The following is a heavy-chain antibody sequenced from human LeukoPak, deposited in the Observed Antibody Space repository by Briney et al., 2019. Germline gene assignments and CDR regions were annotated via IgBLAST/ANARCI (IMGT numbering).Heavy chain of an antibody. J-gene: IGHJ5*02. CDR3: ARSGSYYARANWFDP. V-gene: IGHV3-48*04. D-gene: IGHD1-26*01. CDR2: ISSSSSTI. CDR1: GFTFSSYS. Sequence: GGSLRLSCAASGFTFSSYSMNWVRQAPGKGLEWGSYISSSSSTIYYADSVKGRFTISRDNAKNSLYLQMNSLRAEDTAVYYCARSGSYYARANWFDPWGQGTLVTVSS.